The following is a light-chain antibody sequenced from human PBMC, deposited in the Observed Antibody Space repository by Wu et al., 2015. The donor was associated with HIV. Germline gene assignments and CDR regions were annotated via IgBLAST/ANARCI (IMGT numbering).Light chain of an antibody. CDR1: QSVSNN. CDR3: QQYNKWPGT. V-gene: IGKV3-15*01. J-gene: IGKJ1*01. CDR2: GAS. Sequence: EIVLTQSPGTLSLSPGERATLSCRASQSVSNNYLAWYQQKPGQAPRLLIYGASTRATGIPARFSGSGSGTEFTLTINSMQSEDFAVYYCQQYNKWPGTFGQGTKVEIK.